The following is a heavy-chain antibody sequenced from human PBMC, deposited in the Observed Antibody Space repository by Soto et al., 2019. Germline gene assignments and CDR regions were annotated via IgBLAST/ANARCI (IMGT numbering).Heavy chain of an antibody. J-gene: IGHJ6*02. CDR3: ARDMVRGVIISRYYYGMDV. Sequence: SETLSLTCAVYGGSISSYYWSWIRQPAGKGLEWIGRIYTSGSTNYNPSLKSRVTMSVDTSKNQFSLKLSSVTAADTAVYYCARDMVRGVIISRYYYGMDVRGQGTTVTVSS. CDR1: GGSISSYY. CDR2: IYTSGST. V-gene: IGHV4-4*07. D-gene: IGHD3-10*01.